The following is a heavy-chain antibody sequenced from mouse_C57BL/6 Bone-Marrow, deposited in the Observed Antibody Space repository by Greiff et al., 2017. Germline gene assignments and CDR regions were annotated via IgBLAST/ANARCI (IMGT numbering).Heavy chain of an antibody. CDR3: ARKGYDGWAWFAY. Sequence: QVQLQQSGPGLVQPSQSLSITCTVSGFSLTSYGVHWVRQSPGKGLEWLGVIWSGGSTDYNAAFISRLSIRKDNSKNKVFFKMNRLQADDTAIYSVARKGYDGWAWFAYWGQGTLVTVSA. D-gene: IGHD2-3*01. V-gene: IGHV2-2*01. CDR2: IWSGGST. J-gene: IGHJ3*01. CDR1: GFSLTSYG.